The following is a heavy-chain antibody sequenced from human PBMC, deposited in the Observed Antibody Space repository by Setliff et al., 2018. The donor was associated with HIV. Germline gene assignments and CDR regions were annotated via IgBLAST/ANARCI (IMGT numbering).Heavy chain of an antibody. CDR2: ISGGGGKT. Sequence: GGSLRLSCAASGFTFSNFAMSWVRQAPGKGLEWVSAISGGGGKTDYADSVKGRFTISRDNSKNTLYLQMNSLRADDTAVYYCAKTSNTGYLFCSDYWGQGTLVTVSS. J-gene: IGHJ4*02. CDR3: AKTSNTGYLFCSDY. CDR1: GFTFSNFA. V-gene: IGHV3-23*01. D-gene: IGHD3-9*01.